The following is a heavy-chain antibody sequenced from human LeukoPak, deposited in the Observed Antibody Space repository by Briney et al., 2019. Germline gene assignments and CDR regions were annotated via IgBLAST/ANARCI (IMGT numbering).Heavy chain of an antibody. V-gene: IGHV3-74*01. Sequence: PGGSLRLSCAASGFTFSSYWMHWVRQAPGKGLVWVSRIDSKGRTINYADSVKGRFTISRDNANSMLYLQMNSLRAEDSAVYYCAKDFVGPDDYWGQRTLVTVSS. CDR1: GFTFSSYW. CDR2: IDSKGRTI. J-gene: IGHJ4*02. CDR3: AKDFVGPDDY. D-gene: IGHD1-26*01.